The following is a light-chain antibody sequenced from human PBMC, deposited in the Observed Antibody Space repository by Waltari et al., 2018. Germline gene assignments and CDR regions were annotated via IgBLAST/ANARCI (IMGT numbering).Light chain of an antibody. CDR1: TSDVGGYHY. Sequence: QSALTQPRSVSGSPGQSVTISCTGPTSDVGGYHYVSWFQQHPGKAPKLIIYDVSERPSGVPDRFSGSKSDNTASLTISGLQAEDEADYYCCSYAGSYTYVFGSGTKVTVL. CDR2: DVS. J-gene: IGLJ1*01. CDR3: CSYAGSYTYV. V-gene: IGLV2-11*01.